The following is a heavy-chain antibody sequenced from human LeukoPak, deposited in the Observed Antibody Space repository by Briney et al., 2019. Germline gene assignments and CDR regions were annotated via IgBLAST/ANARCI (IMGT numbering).Heavy chain of an antibody. CDR3: ARVPGGALNWFAP. CDR2: IYFSGGT. V-gene: IGHV4-39*01. Sequence: SETLSLTCTVSGDSISSSNCYWGWIRQPPGKGLEWIGSIYFSGGTYYNASLKSRVTISVDTSKNQFSLKLSSVTAADTAVYYCARVPGGALNWFAPWSQGTLVTVSS. J-gene: IGHJ5*02. CDR1: GDSISSSNCY. D-gene: IGHD3-10*01.